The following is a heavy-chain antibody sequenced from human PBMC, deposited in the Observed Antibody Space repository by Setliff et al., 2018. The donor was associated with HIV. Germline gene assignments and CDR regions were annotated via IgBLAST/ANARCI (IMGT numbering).Heavy chain of an antibody. V-gene: IGHV1-18*01. Sequence: ASVKVSCKASGYTFTSYGITWVRQAPGQGLEWMGWISGYNGNTNYEQKLQGRVTITRDTSANTANMELSSLRSEDTAVYYCAREPAGSGSGSFGFWGQGTLVTVSS. CDR3: AREPAGSGSGSFGF. CDR1: GYTFTSYG. CDR2: ISGYNGNT. D-gene: IGHD3-10*01. J-gene: IGHJ4*02.